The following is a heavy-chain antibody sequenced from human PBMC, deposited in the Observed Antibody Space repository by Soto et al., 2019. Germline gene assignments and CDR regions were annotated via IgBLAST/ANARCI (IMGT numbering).Heavy chain of an antibody. CDR2: IVVGSGNT. D-gene: IGHD1-26*01. J-gene: IGHJ4*02. CDR1: GFTFTSSA. CDR3: AADHSGSYLIDY. V-gene: IGHV1-58*01. Sequence: QMQLVQSGPEVKKPGTSVKVSCKASGFTFTSSAVQWVRQARGQRLEWIGWIVVGSGNTNYAQKFQERVPITRDMSTSPAYMELSSRRSEDTAVYYCAADHSGSYLIDYWGQGTLVTVSS.